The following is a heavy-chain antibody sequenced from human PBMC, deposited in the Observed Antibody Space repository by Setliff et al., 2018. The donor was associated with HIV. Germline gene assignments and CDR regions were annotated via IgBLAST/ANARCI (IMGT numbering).Heavy chain of an antibody. CDR1: GYTFTNYA. CDR3: ARGPPSQVDY. J-gene: IGHJ4*02. CDR2: INTDTGNP. V-gene: IGHV7-4-1*02. Sequence: ASVKVSCKASGYTFTNYAINWVRQAPGQGLEWMGWINTDTGNPTYAQGFTGRFVFSLDTSFNTAYLQISSLNTEDSAVYYCARGPPSQVDYWGQGTLVTVSS.